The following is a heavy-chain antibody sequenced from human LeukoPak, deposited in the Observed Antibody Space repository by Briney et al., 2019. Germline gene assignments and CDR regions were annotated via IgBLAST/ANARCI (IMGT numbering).Heavy chain of an antibody. CDR1: GYTFTGYY. CDR2: INPNSGGT. V-gene: IGHV1-2*02. D-gene: IGHD3-22*01. Sequence: ASVKVSCKASGYTFTGYYMHWVRQAPGQGLEWMGWINPNSGGTNYAQKFQGRVTITRDTSISTAYMELSRLRSDDTAVYYCARDHYYDSSGYMDVWGKGTTVTVSS. J-gene: IGHJ6*03. CDR3: ARDHYYDSSGYMDV.